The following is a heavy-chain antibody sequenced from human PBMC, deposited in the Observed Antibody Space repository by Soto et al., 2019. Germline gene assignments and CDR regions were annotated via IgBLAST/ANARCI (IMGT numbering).Heavy chain of an antibody. CDR3: AKDRHGDYVNAGGMDV. D-gene: IGHD4-17*01. V-gene: IGHV3-30*18. CDR2: ISYDGSNK. J-gene: IGHJ6*02. Sequence: GGSLRLSCAASGFTFSSYGMHWVRQAPGKGLEWVAVISYDGSNKYYADSVKGRFTISRDNSKNTLYLQMNSLRAEDTVVYYCAKDRHGDYVNAGGMDVWGQGTTVTVSS. CDR1: GFTFSSYG.